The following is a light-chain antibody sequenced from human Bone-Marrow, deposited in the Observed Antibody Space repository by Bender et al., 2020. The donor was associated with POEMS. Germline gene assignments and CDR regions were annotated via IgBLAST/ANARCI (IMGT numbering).Light chain of an antibody. CDR3: SSFTSSSAHVL. CDR1: SSDVGKYNL. J-gene: IGLJ2*01. Sequence: QSALTQPASVSGSPGQSITISCTGSSSDVGKYNLVSWYQQHPGEPPKVIIYEVNKRPSGVSNRFSGSKSGNTASLTISGLQAEDEAEYWCSSFTSSSAHVLFGGGTKLTVL. CDR2: EVN. V-gene: IGLV2-14*02.